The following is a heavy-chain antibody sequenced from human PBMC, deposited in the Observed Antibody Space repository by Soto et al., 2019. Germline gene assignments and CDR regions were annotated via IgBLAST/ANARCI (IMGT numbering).Heavy chain of an antibody. D-gene: IGHD3-10*01. Sequence: SETLSLTCTVSGGSISSYYWSWIRQPPGKGLEWIGYIYYSGSTNYNPSLKSRVTISVDTSKNQFSLKLSSVTAADTAVYYCARIRKSYYYGSGSYYNGRGSSFDPWGQGTLVTVS. CDR3: ARIRKSYYYGSGSYYNGRGSSFDP. CDR1: GGSISSYY. CDR2: IYYSGST. V-gene: IGHV4-59*01. J-gene: IGHJ5*02.